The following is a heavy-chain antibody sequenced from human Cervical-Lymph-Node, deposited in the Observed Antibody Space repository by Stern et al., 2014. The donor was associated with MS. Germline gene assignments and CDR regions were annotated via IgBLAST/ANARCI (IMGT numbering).Heavy chain of an antibody. J-gene: IGHJ6*02. D-gene: IGHD2-2*01. V-gene: IGHV1-46*01. CDR1: GYSLTSHS. CDR2: IDHRSGSA. Sequence: DQLVESGAEVKEPGASVTVSCKASGYSLTSHSMHWVRQAPGQGLEWMAIIDHRSGSATYAQKFQDRVTMTRDTSTSTVHMEVSSLRSDDTAVYYCARSLQYCGSTTCYFYGMDVWGQGTAVTVSS. CDR3: ARSLQYCGSTTCYFYGMDV.